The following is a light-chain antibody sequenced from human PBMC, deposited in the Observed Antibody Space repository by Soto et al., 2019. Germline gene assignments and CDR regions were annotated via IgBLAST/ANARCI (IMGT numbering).Light chain of an antibody. CDR2: AAS. V-gene: IGKV1-9*01. CDR1: QGISSY. CDR3: QQLNSYPFLT. Sequence: DIQLTQSPSFLSASVGDRVTITCPASQGISSYLAWYQQKPGKAPKLLIYAASTLQSGVPSRLSGSGSGTEFTFTISSLQPEDVATYYCQQLNSYPFLTFGGGTKVEIK. J-gene: IGKJ4*01.